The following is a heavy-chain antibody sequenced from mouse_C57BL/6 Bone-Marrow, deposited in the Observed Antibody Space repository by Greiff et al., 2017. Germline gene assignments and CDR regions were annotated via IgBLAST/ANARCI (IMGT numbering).Heavy chain of an antibody. CDR2: LSDGGSYT. D-gene: IGHD4-1*01. J-gene: IGHJ2*01. V-gene: IGHV5-4*01. CDR3: ARDSANWYYFDY. CDR1: GFTFSSYA. Sequence: EVKLVESGGGLVKPGGSLKLSCAASGFTFSSYAMSWVRQTPEKRLEWVATLSDGGSYTYYPDNVKGRFTISRDNDKNNLYRQMSHLKSEDTAMYYCARDSANWYYFDYWGQGTTLTVSS.